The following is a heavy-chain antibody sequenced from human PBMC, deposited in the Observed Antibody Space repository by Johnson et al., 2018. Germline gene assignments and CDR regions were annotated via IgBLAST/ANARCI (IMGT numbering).Heavy chain of an antibody. CDR1: GGSFSGYY. V-gene: IGHV4-34*01. J-gene: IGHJ3*02. CDR3: ARYGTTNAFDI. D-gene: IGHD1-7*01. Sequence: QVQLQQWGAGLLKPSETLSLTCAVYGGSFSGYYWSWIRQPPGTGLAWIGEINRSGSTNYQPSLKCRVTISVDTSNHQFSLKLTAVTAADTAVYYCARYGTTNAFDIWGQGTMVTVSS. CDR2: INRSGST.